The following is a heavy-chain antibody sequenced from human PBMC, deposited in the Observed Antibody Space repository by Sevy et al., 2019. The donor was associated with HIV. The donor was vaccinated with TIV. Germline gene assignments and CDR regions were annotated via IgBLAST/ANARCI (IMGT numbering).Heavy chain of an antibody. D-gene: IGHD5-18*01. V-gene: IGHV3-23*01. Sequence: GGSLRLSCAASGFTFSSYAMSWVRRAPEKGLEWVSARSGSGGSTYYADSVKGRFTISRDNSKNTLYLQMNSLRAEDTAVYYCAKKYSYGFKDYFDYWGQGTLVTVSS. J-gene: IGHJ4*02. CDR3: AKKYSYGFKDYFDY. CDR2: RSGSGGST. CDR1: GFTFSSYA.